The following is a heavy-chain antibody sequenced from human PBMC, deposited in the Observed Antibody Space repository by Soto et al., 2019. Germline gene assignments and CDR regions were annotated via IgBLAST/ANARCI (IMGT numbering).Heavy chain of an antibody. CDR3: ARSYYYDSSGYHLGYYYYGMDV. CDR1: GFTFSSCE. V-gene: IGHV3-48*03. J-gene: IGHJ6*02. D-gene: IGHD3-22*01. CDR2: ISSSGSTI. Sequence: EVQLVESGGGLVQPGGSLRLSCAASGFTFSSCEMNWVRQAPGKGLEWVSYISSSGSTIYYADSVKGRFTISRDNAKNSLYLQMNSLRAEDTAVYYCARSYYYDSSGYHLGYYYYGMDVWGQGTTVTVSS.